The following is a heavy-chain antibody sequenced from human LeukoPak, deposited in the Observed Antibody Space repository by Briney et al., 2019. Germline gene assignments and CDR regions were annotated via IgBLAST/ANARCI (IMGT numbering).Heavy chain of an antibody. D-gene: IGHD2-15*01. J-gene: IGHJ4*02. V-gene: IGHV1-2*02. CDR3: ARVGRYCSGGSCLYYFDY. CDR2: INPNSGGT. Sequence: ASVKVSCKASGYTFTGYYMHWVRQAPGQGLEWMGWINPNSGGTNYAQKFQGRVTMTRDTSISTAYMELSRLRSGDTAVYYCARVGRYCSGGSCLYYFDYWGQGTLVTVSS. CDR1: GYTFTGYY.